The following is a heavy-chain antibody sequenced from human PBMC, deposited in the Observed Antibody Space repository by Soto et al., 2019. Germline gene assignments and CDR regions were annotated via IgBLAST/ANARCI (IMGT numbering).Heavy chain of an antibody. D-gene: IGHD3-22*01. CDR2: INHSGST. J-gene: IGHJ4*02. CDR1: GGSFSGYY. CDR3: ARGRFSYDSSGYLY. V-gene: IGHV4-34*01. Sequence: SETLSLTCAVYGGSFSGYYWSWIRQPPGKGLEWIGEINHSGSTNYNPSLKSRVTISVDTSKNQFSLKLSSVTAADTAVYYCARGRFSYDSSGYLYWGQGTLVTVSS.